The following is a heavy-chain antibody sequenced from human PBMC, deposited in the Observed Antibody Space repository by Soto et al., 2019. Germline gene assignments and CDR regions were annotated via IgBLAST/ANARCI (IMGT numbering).Heavy chain of an antibody. V-gene: IGHV3-21*06. CDR3: ARESEDLTSNFDY. CDR1: GFTFTRYS. J-gene: IGHJ4*02. Sequence: GGSLRLSCAASGFTFTRYSMNWVRQAPGKGLEWVSSISSTTNYIYYGDSMKGRFTISRDNAKNSLYLEMNSLRAEDTAVYYCARESEDLTSNFDYWGQGTLVTVSP. CDR2: ISSTTNYI.